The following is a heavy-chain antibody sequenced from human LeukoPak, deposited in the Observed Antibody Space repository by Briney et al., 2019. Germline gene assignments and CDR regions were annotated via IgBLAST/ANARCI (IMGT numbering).Heavy chain of an antibody. V-gene: IGHV1-24*01. Sequence: ASVKVSCKVSGYTLTELSMHWVRQAPGKGLEWMGGFDPEDGETIYAQKFQGRVTMTEDTSTDTAYMELSSLRYEDTAVYYCATAFVMGASDAFDIWGQGTMVTVSS. CDR1: GYTLTELS. CDR3: ATAFVMGASDAFDI. J-gene: IGHJ3*02. D-gene: IGHD1-26*01. CDR2: FDPEDGET.